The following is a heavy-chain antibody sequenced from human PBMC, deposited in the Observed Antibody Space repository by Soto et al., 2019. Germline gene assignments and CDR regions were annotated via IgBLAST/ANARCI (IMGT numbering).Heavy chain of an antibody. CDR3: ARDQVQWLADFDY. D-gene: IGHD6-19*01. CDR2: SSSSSST. Sequence: GGSLRLSCAASGFSVSNLYMTWVRQAPGKGLEGVSVSSSSSSTYYADSVKGRFTISRDNAKNTLYLQMNSLRDEDTAVYYCARDQVQWLADFDYWGQGTLVTVS. V-gene: IGHV3-66*01. J-gene: IGHJ4*02. CDR1: GFSVSNLY.